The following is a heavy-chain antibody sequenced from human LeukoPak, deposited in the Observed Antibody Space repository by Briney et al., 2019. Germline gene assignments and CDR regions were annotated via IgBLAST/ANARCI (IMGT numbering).Heavy chain of an antibody. J-gene: IGHJ4*02. CDR1: GFTFSSYA. CDR3: ARAGLGTGAFDY. Sequence: SGGSLRLSCAASGFTFSSYAMHWVRQAPGKGLEWVAVISYDGGNKYYADSVKGRFTISRDNSKNTLYLQMNSLRAEDTAVYYCARAGLGTGAFDYWGQGTLVTVSS. CDR2: ISYDGGNK. D-gene: IGHD7-27*01. V-gene: IGHV3-30*04.